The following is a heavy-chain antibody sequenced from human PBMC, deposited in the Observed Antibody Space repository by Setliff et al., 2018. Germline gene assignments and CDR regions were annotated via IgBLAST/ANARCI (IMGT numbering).Heavy chain of an antibody. V-gene: IGHV1-18*01. CDR3: ATEKFPGDWGDY. Sequence: GASVKVSCKASGYTFTSYGFSWVRQAPGQGLEWMGWISVYNGKTKYAQKFQGRVTMTTDTPTRTDYMEVPGLRSDDTAVYYCATEKFPGDWGDYWGQGTMVTVSS. J-gene: IGHJ4*02. D-gene: IGHD2-21*01. CDR2: ISVYNGKT. CDR1: GYTFTSYG.